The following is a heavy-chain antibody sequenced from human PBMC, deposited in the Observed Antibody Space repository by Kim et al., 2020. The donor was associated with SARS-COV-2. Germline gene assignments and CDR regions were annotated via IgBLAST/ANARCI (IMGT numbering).Heavy chain of an antibody. D-gene: IGHD2-8*02. J-gene: IGHJ3*02. Sequence: YADYVKGRFTISRDNDKNMVYLQMDSLRAEDTAVYYCARDGEIRVVAFDIWGQGTMVTVSS. CDR3: ARDGEIRVVAFDI. V-gene: IGHV3-74*03.